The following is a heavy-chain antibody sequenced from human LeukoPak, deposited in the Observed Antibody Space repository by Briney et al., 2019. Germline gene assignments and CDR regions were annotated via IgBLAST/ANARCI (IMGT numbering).Heavy chain of an antibody. CDR1: GGSISSSSYY. Sequence: SETLSLTCTVSGGSISSSSYYWGWIRQPPGKGLEWIGSIDYSGSTYYNPSLKSRVTISVDTSKNQFSLKLSSVTAADTAVYYCARQTGWYSSGWYVGAVDSWGQGTLVTVSS. CDR2: IDYSGST. CDR3: ARQTGWYSSGWYVGAVDS. V-gene: IGHV4-39*01. J-gene: IGHJ4*02. D-gene: IGHD6-19*01.